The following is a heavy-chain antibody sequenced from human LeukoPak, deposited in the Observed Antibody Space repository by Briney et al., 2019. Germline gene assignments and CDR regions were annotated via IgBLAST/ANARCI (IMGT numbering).Heavy chain of an antibody. CDR2: ITSNGDDI. Sequence: GGSLRLSCAASGFTFRSYSMNWVRQAPGKGLEWVSSITSNGDDIYYADSVKGRFTISRDNAKNSLYLQMNSLRAEDTAVYYCARGTYMVITNPFYWGQGTLLTVSP. D-gene: IGHD2-21*01. J-gene: IGHJ4*02. V-gene: IGHV3-21*06. CDR1: GFTFRSYS. CDR3: ARGTYMVITNPFY.